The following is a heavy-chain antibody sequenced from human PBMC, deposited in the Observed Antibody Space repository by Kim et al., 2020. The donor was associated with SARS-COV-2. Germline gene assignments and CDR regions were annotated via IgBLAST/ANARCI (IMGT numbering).Heavy chain of an antibody. V-gene: IGHV4-39*01. D-gene: IGHD2-21*02. Sequence: SETLSLTCTVSGGALSDNSYLWGWFRQTPGKGLEWIGSISYIGLTYYNPSLKSRVVISVDTSKSQFSLNLSSVTAADTAVYYCARPLGYCDSDICRHLNWFDPWGQGTLVTVSS. CDR1: GGALSDNSYL. J-gene: IGHJ5*02. CDR3: ARPLGYCDSDICRHLNWFDP. CDR2: ISYIGLT.